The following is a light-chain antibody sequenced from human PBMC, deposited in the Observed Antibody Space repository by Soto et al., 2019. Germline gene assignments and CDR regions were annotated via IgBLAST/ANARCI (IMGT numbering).Light chain of an antibody. V-gene: IGLV2-14*01. CDR2: GVS. CDR1: DSDVGGYNY. CDR3: SSYRSIGSLV. Sequence: QSALTQPASVSGSPGQSIAISCTGSDSDVGGYNYVSWYQQHPGKAPKLIIYGVSHRPSGVSTRFSASRSAYTASLTISGLQAEDEADYYCSSYRSIGSLVFGTGTKLTVL. J-gene: IGLJ1*01.